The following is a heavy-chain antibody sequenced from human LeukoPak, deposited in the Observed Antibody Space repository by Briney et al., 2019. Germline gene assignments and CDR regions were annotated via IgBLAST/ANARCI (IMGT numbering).Heavy chain of an antibody. CDR2: IYHSGST. D-gene: IGHD2-2*03. V-gene: IGHV4-4*02. CDR1: GGSISSSNW. CDR3: ARVGGDCSSTSCPTFDYYYYGMDV. J-gene: IGHJ6*02. Sequence: SETLSLTSAVSGGSISSSNWWSWVRQPPGKGLEWIGEIYHSGSTNYNPSLKSRVTISVDKSKNQFSLKLSSVTAADTAVYYCARVGGDCSSTSCPTFDYYYYGMDVWGQGTTVTVSS.